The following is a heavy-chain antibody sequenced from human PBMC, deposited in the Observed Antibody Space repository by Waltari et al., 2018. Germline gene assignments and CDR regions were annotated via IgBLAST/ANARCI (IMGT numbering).Heavy chain of an antibody. CDR2: ISDDGSNE. V-gene: IGHV3-30-3*01. CDR3: ARASGGGTNFLIDY. J-gene: IGHJ4*02. Sequence: QVLLVESGGGVVQPGRSLRLSCAASGFPFSSYAMHWVSQAPGKGLGWVGVISDDGSNEYCADAVKGRFTISRDNSKNTLYLQMNNLRTEDTAVYYCARASGGGTNFLIDYWGQGTLVTVSS. D-gene: IGHD1-7*01. CDR1: GFPFSSYA.